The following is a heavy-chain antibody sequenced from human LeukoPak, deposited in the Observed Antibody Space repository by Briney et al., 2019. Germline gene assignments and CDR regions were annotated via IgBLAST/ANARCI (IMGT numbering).Heavy chain of an antibody. Sequence: PSETLSLTSTISGGSISSYYWSWIRQPAGKGLEWIGRIYTSGSTNYNPSLKSRVTMSVDTSKNQFSLKLSSVTAADTAVYYCARVNYDILTGPSYYYYYYMDVWGKGTTVTVSS. CDR1: GGSISSYY. CDR2: IYTSGST. D-gene: IGHD3-9*01. J-gene: IGHJ6*03. CDR3: ARVNYDILTGPSYYYYYYMDV. V-gene: IGHV4-4*07.